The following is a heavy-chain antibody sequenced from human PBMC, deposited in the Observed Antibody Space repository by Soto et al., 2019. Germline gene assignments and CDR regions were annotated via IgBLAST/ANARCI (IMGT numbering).Heavy chain of an antibody. V-gene: IGHV4-34*01. Sequence: SETLSLTCAVYGGSFSGYYWSWIRQPPGKGLEWIGEINHSGSTNYNPSLKSRVTISVDTSKNQFSLKLSSVTAADTAVYYCARRDGYDFWSGYPFDYWGQGTLVTVSS. CDR1: GGSFSGYY. J-gene: IGHJ4*02. CDR2: INHSGST. D-gene: IGHD3-3*01. CDR3: ARRDGYDFWSGYPFDY.